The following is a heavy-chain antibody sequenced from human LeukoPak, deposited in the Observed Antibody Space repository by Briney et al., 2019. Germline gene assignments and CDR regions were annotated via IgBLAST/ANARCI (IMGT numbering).Heavy chain of an antibody. CDR1: GYTFTSYY. D-gene: IGHD6-13*01. CDR2: ITVYNGNT. J-gene: IGHJ5*01. V-gene: IGHV1-18*04. Sequence: ASVKVSCKASGYTFTSYYMHWVRQAPGQGLEWLGWITVYNGNTRYAHKYEDRVTMTADTSTSTAYLDLRSLRSDDTAVYYCARDRGYEQQRWFDLWGQGTLVTVSS. CDR3: ARDRGYEQQRWFDL.